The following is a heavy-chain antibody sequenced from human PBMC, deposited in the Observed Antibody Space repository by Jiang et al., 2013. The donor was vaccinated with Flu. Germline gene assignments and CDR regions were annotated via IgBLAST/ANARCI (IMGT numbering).Heavy chain of an antibody. CDR3: ARDVAAAGPVYYYYGMDV. CDR2: IYSGGST. V-gene: IGHV3-66*01. J-gene: IGHJ6*02. Sequence: VQLVESGGGLVQPGGSLRLSCAASGFTVSSNYMSWVRQAPGKGLEWVSVIYSGGSTYYADSVKGRFTISRDNSKNTLYLQMNSLRAEDTAVYYCARDVAAAGPVYYYYGMDVWGQGTTVTVSS. CDR1: GFTVSSNY. D-gene: IGHD6-13*01.